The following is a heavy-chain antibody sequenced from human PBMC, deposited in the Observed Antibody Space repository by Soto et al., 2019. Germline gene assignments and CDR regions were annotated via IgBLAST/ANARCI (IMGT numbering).Heavy chain of an antibody. D-gene: IGHD6-13*01. CDR1: GGSISGYY. CDR3: ARGSAAGTKSPFDY. J-gene: IGHJ4*02. CDR2: IHYSGST. Sequence: VQLQESGPGLVKPSETLSLTCTVSGGSISGYYWSWIRHSPGKGLEWIGYIHYSGSTNYNPSLKSRVTISVDTSKNQLSLKLSSVTAADTAVYYCARGSAAGTKSPFDYWGQGTLVTVSS. V-gene: IGHV4-59*01.